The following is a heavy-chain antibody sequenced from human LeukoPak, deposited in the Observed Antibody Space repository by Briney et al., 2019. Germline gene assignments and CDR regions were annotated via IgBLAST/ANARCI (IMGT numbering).Heavy chain of an antibody. CDR1: GFTFSSYS. Sequence: PGGSLRLSCAASGFTFSSYSMNWVRQAPGKGLEWVSSISSSSSYIYYADSVKGRFTISRDNAKNSLYLQMNSLRAEDTAVYYCARADYGSSGYYHYYFDYWGQGTLVTVSS. J-gene: IGHJ4*02. CDR3: ARADYGSSGYYHYYFDY. D-gene: IGHD3-22*01. CDR2: ISSSSSYI. V-gene: IGHV3-21*01.